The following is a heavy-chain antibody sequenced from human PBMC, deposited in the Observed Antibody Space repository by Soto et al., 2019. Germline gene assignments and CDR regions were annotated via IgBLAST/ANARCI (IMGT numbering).Heavy chain of an antibody. Sequence: EVQLVESGGGLVQPGGSLRLSCAASGFTFSGYWMHWVRQAPGKGLTWVSRINSDGTYTSSADSVRGRFTISRDDARNTLYLQKNSPRIEDTAVYYCTRALDGMIPTAYWGQGTLVTVSS. CDR3: TRALDGMIPTAY. CDR1: GFTFSGYW. V-gene: IGHV3-74*01. J-gene: IGHJ4*02. D-gene: IGHD3-22*01. CDR2: INSDGTYT.